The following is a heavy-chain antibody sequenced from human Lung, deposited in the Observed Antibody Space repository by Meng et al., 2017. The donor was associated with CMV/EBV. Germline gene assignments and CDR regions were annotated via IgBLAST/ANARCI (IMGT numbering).Heavy chain of an antibody. Sequence: SETLSLXXTVSGGSISSRTYYWAWLRQPPGKGLDWIGSVYYSGSPHYNPSLKSRVTISVDTSKNQFSLTLRSVTAADTAVYYCARDAPGRSGDAFSLWGRGTLVTVSS. V-gene: IGHV4-39*07. J-gene: IGHJ4*03. CDR2: VYYSGSP. CDR3: ARDAPGRSGDAFSL. CDR1: GGSISSRTYY. D-gene: IGHD1-26*01.